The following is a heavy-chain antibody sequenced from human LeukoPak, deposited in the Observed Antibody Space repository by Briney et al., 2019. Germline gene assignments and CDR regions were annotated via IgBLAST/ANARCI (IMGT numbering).Heavy chain of an antibody. CDR1: GGSFSGYY. Sequence: SETLSLTCAVYGGSFSGYYWSWIRQPPGKGLERIGEINHSGSTNYDPSPKSRVTISVDTSKNQFSLKLSSVTVADTAVYYCARQRGSWYIDYWGQGTLVTVSS. D-gene: IGHD6-13*01. V-gene: IGHV4-34*01. CDR3: ARQRGSWYIDY. J-gene: IGHJ4*02. CDR2: INHSGST.